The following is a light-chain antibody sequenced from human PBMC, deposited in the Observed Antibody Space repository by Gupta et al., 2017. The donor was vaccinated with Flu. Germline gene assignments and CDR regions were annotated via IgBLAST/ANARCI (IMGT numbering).Light chain of an antibody. CDR3: KQHKHCPYT. CDR2: KGS. J-gene: IGKJ2*01. Sequence: DVVMTQSPLSLPVTVGQPASISCRSSQSLVHSDGNTFLNWFLQRPGQSPRRLIYKGSNRDSGVPDRFSGSGSGTDFTLKISRVEAEDVGVYYCKQHKHCPYTFGQGTKLEIK. CDR1: QSLVHSDGNTF. V-gene: IGKV2-30*02.